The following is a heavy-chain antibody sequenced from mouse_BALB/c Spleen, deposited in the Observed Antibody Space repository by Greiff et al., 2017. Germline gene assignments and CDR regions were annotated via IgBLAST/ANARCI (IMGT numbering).Heavy chain of an antibody. CDR2: ISYSGST. V-gene: IGHV3-2*02. D-gene: IGHD2-1*01. CDR3: ARDYGKRDFAWFAY. CDR1: GYSITSDYA. Sequence: EVKLLESGPGLVKPSQSLSLTCTVTGYSITSDYAWNWIRQFPGNKLEWMGYISYSGSTSYNPSLKSRISITRDTSKNQFFLQLNSVTTEDTATYYCARDYGKRDFAWFAYWGQGTLVTVSA. J-gene: IGHJ3*01.